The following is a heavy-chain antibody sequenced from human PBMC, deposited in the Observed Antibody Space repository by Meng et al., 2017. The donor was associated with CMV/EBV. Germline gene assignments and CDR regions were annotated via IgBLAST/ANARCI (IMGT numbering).Heavy chain of an antibody. J-gene: IGHJ6*02. Sequence: GESLKISCAASGFTFSSNDMHWVRQTTGKGLEWVSAIGTAGDTYYPGSVKGRFTISRENAKNSFYLQMNSLRAGDTAVYYCARGQEGRYHYYGMDVWGQGTTVTVSS. CDR1: GFTFSSND. V-gene: IGHV3-13*01. CDR3: ARGQEGRYHYYGMDV. CDR2: IGTAGDT.